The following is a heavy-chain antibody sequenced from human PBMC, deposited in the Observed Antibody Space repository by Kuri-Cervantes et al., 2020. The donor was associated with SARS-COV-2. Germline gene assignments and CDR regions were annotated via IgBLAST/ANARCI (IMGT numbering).Heavy chain of an antibody. J-gene: IGHJ4*02. Sequence: GESLKISCAASGFTFSSYAMSWVRQAPGKGLEWVSAISGSGGSTYYADSVKGRFTISRDNSKNTLYLQMNSLRAEDTAVYYCAGELGNYFDYWGQGTLVTVSS. D-gene: IGHD7-27*01. CDR2: ISGSGGST. CDR1: GFTFSSYA. V-gene: IGHV3-23*01. CDR3: AGELGNYFDY.